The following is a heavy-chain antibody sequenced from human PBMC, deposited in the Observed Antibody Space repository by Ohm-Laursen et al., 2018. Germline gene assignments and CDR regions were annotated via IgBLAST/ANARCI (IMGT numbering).Heavy chain of an antibody. CDR2: INPSGGST. J-gene: IGHJ4*02. V-gene: IGHV1-46*01. CDR3: ARGQPIDF. Sequence: VSSVKVSCKASGYTFTSYGISWVRQAPGQGLEWMGIINPSGGSTSYAQKFQGRVTMTRDTSTSTVYMELSSLRSEDTAMYYCARGQPIDFWGQGTLVTVSS. CDR1: GYTFTSYG.